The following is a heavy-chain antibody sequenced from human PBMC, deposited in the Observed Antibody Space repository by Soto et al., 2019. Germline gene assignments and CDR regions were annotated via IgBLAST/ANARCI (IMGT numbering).Heavy chain of an antibody. CDR3: ERDHYYDSSGYHSPNWFDT. D-gene: IGHD3-22*01. J-gene: IGHJ5*02. CDR2: ISAYNGNT. V-gene: IGHV1-18*01. CDR1: GYTFTSYG. Sequence: ASVKVSCKASGYTFTSYGISWVRQAPGQGLEWMGWISAYNGNTNYAQKLQGRVTMTTDTSTSTAYMELRSLRSDDTAVYYCERDHYYDSSGYHSPNWFDTWGQGTLVTVSS.